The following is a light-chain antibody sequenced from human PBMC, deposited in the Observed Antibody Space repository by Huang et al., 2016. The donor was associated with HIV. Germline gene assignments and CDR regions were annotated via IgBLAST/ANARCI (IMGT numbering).Light chain of an antibody. CDR1: QSVGSK. CDR3: QQYNNWPYT. CDR2: GAS. Sequence: DTVMTQTPATLSVSPGASATLSCRASQSVGSKLAWFQQKPGQAPRLLTHGASTRATGIPARFSGSGSGTEFTLTITSLQSEDFAVYYCQQYNNWPYTFGQGTKLEIK. J-gene: IGKJ2*01. V-gene: IGKV3-15*01.